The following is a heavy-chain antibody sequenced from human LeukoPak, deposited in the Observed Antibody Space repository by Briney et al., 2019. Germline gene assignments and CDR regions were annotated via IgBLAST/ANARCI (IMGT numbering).Heavy chain of an antibody. J-gene: IGHJ4*02. CDR1: GYTFTSYG. D-gene: IGHD2-2*01. Sequence: ASVKVSCKASGYTFTSYGISWVRQAPGQGLEWMGWISAYNGNTNYAQKLQGRVTMTTDTSTSTAYMELRSLRSDDTAVYYCARRVTGPAAAMWVDYRGQGTLVTVSS. CDR3: ARRVTGPAAAMWVDY. CDR2: ISAYNGNT. V-gene: IGHV1-18*01.